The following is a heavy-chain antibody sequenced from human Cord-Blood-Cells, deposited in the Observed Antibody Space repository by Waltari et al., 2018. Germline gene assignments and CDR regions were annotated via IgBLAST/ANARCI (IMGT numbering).Heavy chain of an antibody. D-gene: IGHD6-13*01. J-gene: IGHJ5*02. V-gene: IGHV1-69*04. CDR1: GGTFSSYA. CDR3: ARGGVIAAAGTRTFNWFDP. CDR2: IIPILGIA. Sequence: QVQLVQSGAEVKKPGSSVKVSCKASGGTFSSYAISGVRQPPGQGLEWMGGIIPILGIANYAQKFQGRVTITADESTSTAYMELSSLRSEDTAVYYCARGGVIAAAGTRTFNWFDPWGQGTLVTVSS.